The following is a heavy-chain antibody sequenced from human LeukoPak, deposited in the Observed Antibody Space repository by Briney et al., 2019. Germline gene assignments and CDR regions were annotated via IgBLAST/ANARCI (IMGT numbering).Heavy chain of an antibody. J-gene: IGHJ4*02. V-gene: IGHV1-69*01. CDR3: ARGIAVAGTTLGFDY. CDR1: GGTFSSYA. Sequence: SVNVSCKASGGTFSSYAISWVRQAPGQGLEWMGGIIPIFGTANYAQKFQGRVTITADESTSTAYMELSSLRSEDTAVYYCARGIAVAGTTLGFDYWGQGTLVTVSS. D-gene: IGHD6-19*01. CDR2: IIPIFGTA.